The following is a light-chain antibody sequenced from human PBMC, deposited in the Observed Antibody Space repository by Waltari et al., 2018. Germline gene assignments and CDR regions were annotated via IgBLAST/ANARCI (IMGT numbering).Light chain of an antibody. V-gene: IGKV1-13*02. CDR2: GAS. CDR1: QDLDNW. CDR3: QQLHSYPRA. J-gene: IGKJ4*01. Sequence: AIQVTQSPSSLSASVGDRVTITCRASQDLDNWLAWYQQKPGKAPNLLIYGASVWESGVPSRFSGSGSGPDFTLTISSLQPEDFATYYCQQLHSYPRAFGGGTKVE.